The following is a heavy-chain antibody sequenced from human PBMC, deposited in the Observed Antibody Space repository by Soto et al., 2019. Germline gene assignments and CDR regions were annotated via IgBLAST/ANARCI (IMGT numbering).Heavy chain of an antibody. CDR2: IHPSDGRT. V-gene: IGHV1-46*01. J-gene: IGHJ4*02. Sequence: ASVKVSCKASGYPFTSHHIHWVRQAPGQGLEWMGTIHPSDGRTIYTQNFLGRITMTCDTSTSTVNMELNSLRFEDTAVYYCARDTGSFDYWGRVTLVTVSS. CDR3: ARDTGSFDY. CDR1: GYPFTSHH. D-gene: IGHD2-15*01.